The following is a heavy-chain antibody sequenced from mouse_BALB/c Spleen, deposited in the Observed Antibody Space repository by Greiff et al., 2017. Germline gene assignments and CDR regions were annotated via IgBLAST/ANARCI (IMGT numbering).Heavy chain of an antibody. J-gene: IGHJ3*01. CDR1: GFTFSSYG. CDR2: ISSGGSYT. CDR3: ARHWKA. V-gene: IGHV5-6*01. Sequence: EVQRVESGGELVKPGGSLKLSCAASGFTFSSYGMSWVRQTPDKRLEWVATISSGGSYTYYPDSVKGRFTISRDNAKNTLYLQMRRLKSEDTAMYYCARHWKAWGQGTLVTVSA.